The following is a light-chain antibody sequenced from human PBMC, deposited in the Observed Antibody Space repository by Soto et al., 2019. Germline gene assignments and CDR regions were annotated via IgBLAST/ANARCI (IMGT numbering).Light chain of an antibody. CDR2: DAS. CDR1: QSVSSY. V-gene: IGKV3-11*01. CDR3: QQRSNWPLT. Sequence: EIVLTQSQATLSLSPGDRATLSCRASQSVSSYLAWYQQKPGQAPRLLMSDASNGATGIPARFSGSGSGTDFTLTISSLEPEDFAVYYCQQRSNWPLTFGGGTKVEIK. J-gene: IGKJ4*01.